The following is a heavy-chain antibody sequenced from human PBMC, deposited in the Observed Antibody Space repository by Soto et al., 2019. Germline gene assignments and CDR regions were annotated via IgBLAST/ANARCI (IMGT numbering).Heavy chain of an antibody. D-gene: IGHD6-13*01. CDR2: TITVSGTT. J-gene: IGHJ4*02. Sequence: QVQLVQSGAEVRKPGSSVKVSCHSSGDSFNDYPVTWVRQAPGQGLEWMGVTITVSGTTNYAQEFQGRVTITADVSTSTVYMELSSLKYEDTALYYCASSYGVSWYGDFWGQGTLVTVSS. V-gene: IGHV1-69*01. CDR1: GDSFNDYP. CDR3: ASSYGVSWYGDF.